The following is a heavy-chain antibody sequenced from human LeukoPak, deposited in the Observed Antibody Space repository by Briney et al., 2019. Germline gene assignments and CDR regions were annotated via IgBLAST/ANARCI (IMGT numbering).Heavy chain of an antibody. CDR1: GFAVKSSY. CDR2: LYAGGES. D-gene: IGHD1-1*01. CDR3: ANLTPDSTTPTGF. V-gene: IGHV3-53*01. Sequence: GGSLRLSCAASGFAVKSSYMNWVRQAPGKGLEWVSVLYAGGESYYADFVLGRFTISRDNSNNTVFLEMNSLTADDTAVYFCANLTPDSTTPTGFWGRGTLVTVSS. J-gene: IGHJ4*02.